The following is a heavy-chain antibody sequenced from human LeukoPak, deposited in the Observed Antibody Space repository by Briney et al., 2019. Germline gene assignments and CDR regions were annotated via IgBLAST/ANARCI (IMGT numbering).Heavy chain of an antibody. CDR3: ARAGSGWYVY. J-gene: IGHJ4*02. CDR2: IYYSGST. D-gene: IGHD6-19*01. Sequence: SETLSLTCTVSGGSISSSSYYWGWIRQPPGKGLEWIGSIYYSGSTYYNPSLKSRVTISVDTSKNQFSLKLRSVTAADTAVYYCARAGSGWYVYWGQGTLVTVSS. V-gene: IGHV4-39*07. CDR1: GGSISSSSYY.